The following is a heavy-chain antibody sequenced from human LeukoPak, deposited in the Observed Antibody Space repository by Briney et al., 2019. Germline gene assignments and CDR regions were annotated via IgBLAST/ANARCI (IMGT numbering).Heavy chain of an antibody. CDR2: IYYSGST. Sequence: PSETLSLTCTVSGGSISSSSYYWGWIRQPPGKGLEWIGGIYYSGSTYYNSSLKSRVTISVDTSKNQFSLKLSSVTAADTAVYYCARPHRRELLVGAFDIWGQGTMVTVSS. CDR3: ARPHRRELLVGAFDI. D-gene: IGHD1-26*01. CDR1: GGSISSSSYY. J-gene: IGHJ3*02. V-gene: IGHV4-39*01.